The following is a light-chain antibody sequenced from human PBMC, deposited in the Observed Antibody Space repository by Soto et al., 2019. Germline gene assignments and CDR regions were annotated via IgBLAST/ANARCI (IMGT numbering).Light chain of an antibody. Sequence: QPVLTQSPSASASLGASVKLTCTLSSGHSSYTIAWHQQQPEKGPRYLMKLKSDGSHIKGDGIPDRFSGSSSGTERYLTISSLQSEDEADYYCQTWGSGSVVFGGGTKLTVL. CDR3: QTWGSGSVV. V-gene: IGLV4-69*01. J-gene: IGLJ2*01. CDR1: SGHSSYT. CDR2: LKSDGSH.